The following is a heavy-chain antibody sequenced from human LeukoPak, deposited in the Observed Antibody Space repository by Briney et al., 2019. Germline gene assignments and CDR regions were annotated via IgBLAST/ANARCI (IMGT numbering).Heavy chain of an antibody. CDR3: AKDPRLGFGDPRPCFEP. D-gene: IGHD3-10*01. J-gene: IGHJ5*02. V-gene: IGHV3-33*06. Sequence: GGSLRLSCAASGFTFSSYGMHWVRQAPGKGLGWGAVIWYDGSNKYYADSVKGRFTISRDNSKNTLYLQMNSLRAEDTAVYCCAKDPRLGFGDPRPCFEPWGQGPLVTVSS. CDR2: IWYDGSNK. CDR1: GFTFSSYG.